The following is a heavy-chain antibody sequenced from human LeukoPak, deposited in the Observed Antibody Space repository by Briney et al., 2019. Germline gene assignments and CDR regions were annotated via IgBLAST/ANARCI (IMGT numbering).Heavy chain of an antibody. J-gene: IGHJ4*02. CDR3: AKDLSIANEGVEYYFDY. V-gene: IGHV3-30*18. D-gene: IGHD6-6*01. CDR2: ISYDGSNK. CDR1: GFTFSSYG. Sequence: HPGRSLRLSCAASGFTFSSYGMHWVRQAPGKGLEWVAVISYDGSNKYYADSVKGRFTISRDNSKNTLYLQMNSLRAEDTAVYYCAKDLSIANEGVEYYFDYWGQGTLVTVSS.